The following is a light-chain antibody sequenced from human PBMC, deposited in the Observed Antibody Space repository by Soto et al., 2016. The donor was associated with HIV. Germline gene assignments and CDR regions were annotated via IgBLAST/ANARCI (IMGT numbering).Light chain of an antibody. CDR1: SLRRYY. CDR2: GKN. Sequence: SSELTPDPAVSVALGQTVRITCQGDSLRRYYASWYQQKPGQAPVLVIYGKNNRPSGIPDRFSGSSSGNTASLTITGAQAEDEADYYCNSRDNSGNHYVFGTGTKVTVL. CDR3: NSRDNSGNHYV. V-gene: IGLV3-19*01. J-gene: IGLJ1*01.